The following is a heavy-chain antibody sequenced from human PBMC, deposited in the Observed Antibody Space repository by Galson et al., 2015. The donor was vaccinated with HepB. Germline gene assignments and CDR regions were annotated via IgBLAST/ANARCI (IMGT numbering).Heavy chain of an antibody. V-gene: IGHV3-33*08. CDR1: GFTLSSYG. J-gene: IGHJ3*02. CDR3: ARDYYYDSSGYNAFDI. CDR2: IWYDGSNK. D-gene: IGHD3-22*01. Sequence: SLRLSCAASGFTLSSYGMHWVRQAPGKGLEWVAVIWYDGSNKYYADSVKGRFTISRDNSKNTLYLQMNSLRAEDTAVYYCARDYYYDSSGYNAFDIWGQGTMVTVSS.